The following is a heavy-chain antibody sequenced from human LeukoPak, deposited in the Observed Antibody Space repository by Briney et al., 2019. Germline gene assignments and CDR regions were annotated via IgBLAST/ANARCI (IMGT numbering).Heavy chain of an antibody. CDR2: IIPPIGSP. CDR3: SRTHIAVVTTIPYYYYYYMDV. J-gene: IGHJ6*03. CDR1: GGTFSSYG. D-gene: IGHD2-21*02. V-gene: IGHV1-69*13. Sequence: ASVKVSCKASGGTFSSYGFSWVRQAPGQGLEWMGGIIPPIGSPNYAQKFQGRVTITADESTSTAYMELSSLRSEDTAVYYCSRTHIAVVTTIPYYYYYYMDVWGKGTTVTISS.